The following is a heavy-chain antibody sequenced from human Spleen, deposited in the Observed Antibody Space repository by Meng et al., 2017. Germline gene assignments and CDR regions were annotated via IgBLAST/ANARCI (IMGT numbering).Heavy chain of an antibody. J-gene: IGHJ5*02. Sequence: QLQDSGPGLVRPSETLSLTCTVSGDSVTSGNYYWSWLRQPPGKGLEWIGYIYYTGSTNYNPSLKSRLTMSIDTSKNLFSLKLTSVTAAETAVYYCARDPHTTGTYDLWGQGTLVTVSS. D-gene: IGHD1-1*01. CDR1: GDSVTSGNYY. CDR2: IYYTGST. CDR3: ARDPHTTGTYDL. V-gene: IGHV4-61*03.